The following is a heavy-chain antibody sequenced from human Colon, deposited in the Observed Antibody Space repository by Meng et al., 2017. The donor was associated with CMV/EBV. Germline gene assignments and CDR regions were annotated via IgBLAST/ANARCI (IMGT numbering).Heavy chain of an antibody. D-gene: IGHD1-26*01. J-gene: IGHJ1*01. V-gene: IGHV1-18*01. CDR2: ISAYTGDT. Sequence: VQLVLSGAGGKKPGAPVKVPCKDSGSTFTNYGISWVRQAPGQGLEWMGWISAYTGDTYYAQKFQGRVTMTTDTSTSTAYMELRSLRSDDTAVYYCVRESQSGSYIYLQHWGQGTLVTVSS. CDR3: VRESQSGSYIYLQH. CDR1: GSTFTNYG.